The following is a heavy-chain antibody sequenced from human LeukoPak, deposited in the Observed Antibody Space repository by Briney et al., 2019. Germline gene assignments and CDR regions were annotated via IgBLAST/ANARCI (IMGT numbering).Heavy chain of an antibody. CDR1: GFTFSSYE. CDR3: AKGVTYGSGSYYDDGFDY. V-gene: IGHV3-48*03. Sequence: GGSLRLSCAASGFTFSSYEMNWVRQAPGKGLEWVSYISSSGSTIYYADSVKGRFTISRDNAKNSLYLQMNSLRAEDTALYYCAKGVTYGSGSYYDDGFDYWGQGTLVTVSS. D-gene: IGHD3-10*01. J-gene: IGHJ4*02. CDR2: ISSSGSTI.